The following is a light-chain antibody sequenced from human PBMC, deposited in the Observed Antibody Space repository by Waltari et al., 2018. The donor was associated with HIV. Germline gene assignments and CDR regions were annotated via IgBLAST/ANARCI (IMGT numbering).Light chain of an antibody. CDR2: KAS. V-gene: IGKV1-5*03. CDR1: QSISRG. CDR3: QQYDSYWWT. J-gene: IGKJ1*01. Sequence: IPMTQSPSTLSASVGDRVTITCRASQSISRGLAWYQQKPETTPKLLIYKASTLESGVPTRFCGSGSGTEFTLTISSLQPDDFATDYCQQYDSYWWTFGRGTKVEIK.